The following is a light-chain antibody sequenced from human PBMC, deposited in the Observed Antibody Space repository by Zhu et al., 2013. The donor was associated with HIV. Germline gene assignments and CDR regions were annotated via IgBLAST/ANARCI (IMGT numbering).Light chain of an antibody. Sequence: IVMSQSPATVSVSPGERVILSCRASQSVASNLAWYQQRPGQAPRLLIYGASTRATGVPARFSGSGSGTEFTLTVSSLQSEDFAVYFCQQYNNWPPITFGQGTRLEIK. CDR2: GAS. CDR1: QSVASN. CDR3: QQYNNWPPIT. J-gene: IGKJ5*01. V-gene: IGKV3-15*01.